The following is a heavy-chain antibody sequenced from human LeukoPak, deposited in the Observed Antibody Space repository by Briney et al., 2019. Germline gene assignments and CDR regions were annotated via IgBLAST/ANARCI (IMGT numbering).Heavy chain of an antibody. D-gene: IGHD3-22*01. CDR1: GYTFTSYY. V-gene: IGHV1-46*01. Sequence: GASVKVSCKTSGYTFTSYYMHWMRQAPGQGLEWVGMINPNGGGTSSAQKFQGRVTMTRDTSTSTVYMELSSLRSEDTAVYYCACSGYFDYWGQGTLVTVSS. CDR3: ACSGYFDY. CDR2: INPNGGGT. J-gene: IGHJ4*02.